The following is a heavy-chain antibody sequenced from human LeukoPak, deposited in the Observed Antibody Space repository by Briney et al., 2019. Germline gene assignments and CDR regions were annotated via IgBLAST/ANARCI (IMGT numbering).Heavy chain of an antibody. CDR1: GFTFTSSA. CDR3: ARDRPLSGSGSYLGKIWYYYYYGMDV. D-gene: IGHD3-10*01. V-gene: IGHV1-58*01. CDR2: IVVGSGNT. Sequence: GASVKVSCKASGFTFTSSAVQWVRQARGQRLEWIGWIVVGSGNTNYAQKFQERVTITRDMSTSTAYMELSSLRSEDTAVYYCARDRPLSGSGSYLGKIWYYYYYGMDVWGQGTTVTVSS. J-gene: IGHJ6*02.